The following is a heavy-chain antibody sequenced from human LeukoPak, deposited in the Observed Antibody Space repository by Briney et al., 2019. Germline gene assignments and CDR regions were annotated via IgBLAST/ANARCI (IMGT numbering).Heavy chain of an antibody. CDR2: TYYRSKWSY. CDR1: GDSLSSNRAT. CDR3: ARDNKGIAISVAFDI. Sequence: SQTFALTCAISGDSLSSNRATWNWITQSPSRGLEWLGRTYYRSKWSYDHAVSVKGRITINPDTSENQFSLQLNSVTPEDTAVYYCARDNKGIAISVAFDIWGQGTMVTVSS. J-gene: IGHJ3*02. D-gene: IGHD6-13*01. V-gene: IGHV6-1*01.